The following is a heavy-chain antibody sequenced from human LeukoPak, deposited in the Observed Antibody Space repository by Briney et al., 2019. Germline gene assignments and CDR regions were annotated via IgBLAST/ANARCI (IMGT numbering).Heavy chain of an antibody. CDR3: VRVQADGHSDI. CDR1: GGSISNYH. J-gene: IGHJ3*02. D-gene: IGHD5-24*01. V-gene: IGHV4-59*01. Sequence: SETLSLTCTVSGGSISNYHWSWIRQPPGKGLGWIGYIYYRGSTKYNPSLESRVTISVDMSKNKFSLKLNSVTAADTAVYYCVRVQADGHSDIWGQGTMVTVSS. CDR2: IYYRGST.